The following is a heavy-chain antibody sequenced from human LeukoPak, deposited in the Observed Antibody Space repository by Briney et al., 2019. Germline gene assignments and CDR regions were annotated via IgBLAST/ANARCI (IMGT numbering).Heavy chain of an antibody. V-gene: IGHV5-51*01. CDR3: ARQIKYYYGSGSSNWFDP. CDR2: IYPGDSDT. J-gene: IGHJ5*02. Sequence: GESLKISCKGSGYSFSSYWIGWVRQMPGKGLEWMGLIYPGDSDTRYSPSFQGQVTISADKSISTAYLQWSSLKASDTAMYYCARQIKYYYGSGSSNWFDPWGQGTLVTVSS. CDR1: GYSFSSYW. D-gene: IGHD3-10*01.